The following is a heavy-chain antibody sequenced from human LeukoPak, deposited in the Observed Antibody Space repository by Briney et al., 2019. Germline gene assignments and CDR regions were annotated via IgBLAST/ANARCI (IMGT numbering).Heavy chain of an antibody. V-gene: IGHV3-30*02. J-gene: IGHJ3*02. CDR1: GFTFSSYG. Sequence: PGGSLRLSCAASGFTFSSYGMHWVRQAPGKGLEWVAIIWSDGSNKYYADSVKGRFTISRDNSKNTLYLQMNSLRAEDTAVYYCAKEQRDGYNYHDAFDIWGQGTMVTVSS. D-gene: IGHD5-24*01. CDR3: AKEQRDGYNYHDAFDI. CDR2: IWSDGSNK.